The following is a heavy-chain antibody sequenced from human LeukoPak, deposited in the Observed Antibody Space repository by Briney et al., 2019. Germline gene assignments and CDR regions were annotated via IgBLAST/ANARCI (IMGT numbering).Heavy chain of an antibody. J-gene: IGHJ4*02. CDR2: IYYSGST. V-gene: IGHV4-39*07. CDR3: ARDSRTDYYPEEIDY. Sequence: SETLSLTCTVSGGSISSSSFCWGWIRQPPGKGLEWIGSIYYSGSTYYNPSLKSRVTISVDTSKNQFSLKLSSVTAADTAVYYCARDSRTDYYPEEIDYWGQGILVTVSS. CDR1: GGSISSSSFC. D-gene: IGHD3-10*01.